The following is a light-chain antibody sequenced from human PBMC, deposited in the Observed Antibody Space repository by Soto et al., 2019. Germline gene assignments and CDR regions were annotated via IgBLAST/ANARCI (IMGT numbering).Light chain of an antibody. CDR1: QGINRS. J-gene: IGKJ1*01. V-gene: IGKV1-5*01. CDR3: QHGWT. CDR2: DDC. Sequence: DIQMTQSPSTPSASAGDRVTITCRSSQGINRSLAWYQQKPEKALNVLIYDDCGLARGVPSSFSGSGSTREFTLPISSHYPDDFSPYYCQHGWTFGQGTKVDIK.